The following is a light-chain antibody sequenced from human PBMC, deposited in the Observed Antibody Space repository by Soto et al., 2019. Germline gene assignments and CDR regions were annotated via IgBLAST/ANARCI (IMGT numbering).Light chain of an antibody. V-gene: IGKV3D-15*01. J-gene: IGKJ4*01. CDR2: GAS. CDR3: QQYNNWPLT. Sequence: EIVMTQSPATLSVSPGERATLSCRASQSVSSNLAWYQQKPGQTPRLLIHGASTRATRIPARFSGSGSGTEFTLTISSLQSADFAVYYCQQYNNWPLTFGGGTKVEIK. CDR1: QSVSSN.